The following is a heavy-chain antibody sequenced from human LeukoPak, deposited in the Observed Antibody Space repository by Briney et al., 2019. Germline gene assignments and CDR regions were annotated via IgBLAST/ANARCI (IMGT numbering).Heavy chain of an antibody. V-gene: IGHV3-7*02. D-gene: IGHD3-10*01. CDR3: TRRMRGLGSYSDAFDI. CDR1: GFTFSNYW. J-gene: IGHJ3*02. Sequence: GGSLRLSCAASGFTFSNYWMSWVRQAPGKGLEWVANMKQDGSEKYCVDSVKGRFTISRENAKNSFYLQMNSLRAGDTAVYFCTRRMRGLGSYSDAFDIWGQGTMVTVSS. CDR2: MKQDGSEK.